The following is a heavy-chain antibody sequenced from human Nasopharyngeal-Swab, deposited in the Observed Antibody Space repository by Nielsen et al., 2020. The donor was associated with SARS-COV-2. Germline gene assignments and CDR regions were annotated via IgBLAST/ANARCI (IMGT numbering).Heavy chain of an antibody. J-gene: IGHJ6*02. CDR3: ARDSGVAGTKYYYYGMDV. Sequence: WISQRPGKGLEGIGYIYYSGSTYYNPSLKSRVTISVDTSKNQFSLKLSSVTAADTAVYYCARDSGVAGTKYYYYGMDVWGQGTTVTVSS. V-gene: IGHV4-30-4*01. D-gene: IGHD6-19*01. CDR2: IYYSGST.